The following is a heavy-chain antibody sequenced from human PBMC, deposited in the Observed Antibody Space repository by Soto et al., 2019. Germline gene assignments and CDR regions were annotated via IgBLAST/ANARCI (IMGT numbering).Heavy chain of an antibody. D-gene: IGHD2-21*02. J-gene: IGHJ1*01. CDR3: AREHCGGDCSQEYFQH. CDR2: VNSDGSST. Sequence: EVQLVESGGGIVQPGGSLRLSCAASEFTFSSYWMHWVRQAPGKGLVWVSRVNSDGSSTTYADSVKGRFTISRDNAKNTLYLQMNSLRAEDTAVYYCAREHCGGDCSQEYFQHWGQGTLVTVSS. V-gene: IGHV3-74*01. CDR1: EFTFSSYW.